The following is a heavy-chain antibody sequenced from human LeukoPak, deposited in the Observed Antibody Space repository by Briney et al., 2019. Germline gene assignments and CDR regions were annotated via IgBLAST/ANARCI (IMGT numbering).Heavy chain of an antibody. J-gene: IGHJ4*02. CDR3: AKARYSGYDSPFDY. D-gene: IGHD5-12*01. Sequence: GGSLRLSCAASGFTFSSYAMSWVRQAPGKGLEWVSAISGSGGSTYYADSVKGRFTISRDNSKNTLYLQMNSLRAEDTALYYCAKARYSGYDSPFDYWGQGTLVTVSS. CDR2: ISGSGGST. V-gene: IGHV3-23*01. CDR1: GFTFSSYA.